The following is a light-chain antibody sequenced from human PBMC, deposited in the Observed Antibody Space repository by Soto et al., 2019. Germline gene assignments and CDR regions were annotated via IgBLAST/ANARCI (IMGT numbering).Light chain of an antibody. CDR1: SSNIGAGYD. Sequence: QSVLTQPPSVSGAPGQRVTISCTGSSSNIGAGYDVHWYQQLPGTAPKLLIYGNSNRPSGVPDRFSGSKSGTSASLAITGXXXXXXXXXXCXSYDSSLSGFVVFGGGTKL. V-gene: IGLV1-40*01. CDR2: GNS. J-gene: IGLJ2*01. CDR3: XSYDSSLSGFVV.